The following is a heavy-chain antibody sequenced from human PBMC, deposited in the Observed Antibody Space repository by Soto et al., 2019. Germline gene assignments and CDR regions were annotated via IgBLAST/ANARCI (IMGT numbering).Heavy chain of an antibody. CDR1: SGSISSSNW. CDR3: ARGSSGWETDAFDI. D-gene: IGHD6-19*01. Sequence: QVQLQESGPGLVKPSGTLSLTCAVSSGSISSSNWWSWVRQPPGKGLEWIGEIYHSGNTNNNTSLKSRVTISVDKSMNQFSLKLSSVTAADTAVYYCARGSSGWETDAFDIWGQGTMVTVSS. J-gene: IGHJ3*02. CDR2: IYHSGNT. V-gene: IGHV4-4*02.